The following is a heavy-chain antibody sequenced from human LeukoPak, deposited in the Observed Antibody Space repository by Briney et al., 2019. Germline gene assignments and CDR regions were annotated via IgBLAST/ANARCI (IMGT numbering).Heavy chain of an antibody. V-gene: IGHV4-39*01. J-gene: IGHJ4*02. CDR3: ARDYGGNSGVGY. CDR1: GGSISSSSYY. Sequence: PSETLSLTCTVSGGSISSSSYYWGWIRQPPGKGLEWIGSIYYTGSTYYNPSLKSRVTISVDTSKNQFSLKLSSVTAADTAVYYCARDYGGNSGVGYWGQGTLVTVSS. D-gene: IGHD4-23*01. CDR2: IYYTGST.